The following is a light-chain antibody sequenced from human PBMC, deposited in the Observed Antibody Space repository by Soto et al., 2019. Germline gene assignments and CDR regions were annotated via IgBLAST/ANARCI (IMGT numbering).Light chain of an antibody. CDR2: DVS. J-gene: IGLJ1*01. CDR3: SSYTSSSTRV. V-gene: IGLV2-14*01. Sequence: QPASVSGSPGQSMTISCTGTSSDVGGYNYVSWYQQHPGKAPKLMIYDVSNRPSGVSNRFSGSKSGNTASLTISGLQAEDEADYYCSSYTSSSTRVFGTGTKVPV. CDR1: SSDVGGYNY.